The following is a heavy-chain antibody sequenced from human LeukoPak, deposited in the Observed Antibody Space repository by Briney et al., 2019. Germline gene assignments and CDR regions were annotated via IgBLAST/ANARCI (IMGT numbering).Heavy chain of an antibody. CDR1: GFTFSNYG. CDR3: ARDGLIAMSWFDP. V-gene: IGHV3-23*01. D-gene: IGHD3-22*01. J-gene: IGHJ5*02. CDR2: ISSSGDST. Sequence: GGSLRLSCAASGFTFSNYGMSWVRQAPGKGLEWVSAISSSGDSTYYADSVKGRFTISRDNSKNTLYLQMNSLRADDTAVYYCARDGLIAMSWFDPWGQGTLVTVSS.